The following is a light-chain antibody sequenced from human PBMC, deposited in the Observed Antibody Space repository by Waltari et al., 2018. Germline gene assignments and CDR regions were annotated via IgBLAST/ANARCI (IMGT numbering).Light chain of an antibody. Sequence: QSVLTHPPSASGTPGQRVTISCSGSRSNIGSNTVNWYQQLPGTAPKLLIYTNNQRPSGVPDRFSGSKSGTSASLAISGLQSEDEADYYCAAWDDSLNGFYVFGTGTKVTVL. CDR2: TNN. J-gene: IGLJ1*01. CDR1: RSNIGSNT. V-gene: IGLV1-44*01. CDR3: AAWDDSLNGFYV.